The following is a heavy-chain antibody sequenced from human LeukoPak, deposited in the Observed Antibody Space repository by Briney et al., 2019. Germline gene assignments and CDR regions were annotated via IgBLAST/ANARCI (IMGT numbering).Heavy chain of an antibody. CDR1: GYSISSGYY. D-gene: IGHD3-22*01. Sequence: SETLSLTCTVSGYSISSGYYWGWIRQPPGKGLEWIGSIYHSGSTYYNPSLKSRVTISVDTSKNQFSLKLSSVTAADTAVYYCARGSRITMIVVVINPRFDYWGQGTLVTVSS. CDR3: ARGSRITMIVVVINPRFDY. CDR2: IYHSGST. V-gene: IGHV4-38-2*02. J-gene: IGHJ4*02.